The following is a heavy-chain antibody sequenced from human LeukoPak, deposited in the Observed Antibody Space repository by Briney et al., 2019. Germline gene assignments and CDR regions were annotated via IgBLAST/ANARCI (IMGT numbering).Heavy chain of an antibody. CDR1: GFTFSSYW. CDR3: ARDYRIAVAISGFDP. Sequence: GGSLRLSCAASGFTFSSYWMHWVRQAPGKGLVWVSRINSDGSSTSCADSVKGRFTISRDNAKNTLYLQMNSLRAEDTAVYYCARDYRIAVAISGFDPWGQGTLVTVSS. D-gene: IGHD6-19*01. J-gene: IGHJ5*02. CDR2: INSDGSST. V-gene: IGHV3-74*01.